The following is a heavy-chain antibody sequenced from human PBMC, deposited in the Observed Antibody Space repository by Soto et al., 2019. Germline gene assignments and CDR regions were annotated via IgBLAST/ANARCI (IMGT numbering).Heavy chain of an antibody. D-gene: IGHD2-15*01. CDR2: IYYSGST. J-gene: IGHJ4*02. CDR1: GGSISSSSYY. CDR3: ARHPPGGYRSGGSCSNFDY. V-gene: IGHV4-39*01. Sequence: QLQLQESGPGLVKPSETLSLTCTVSGGSISSSSYYWGWIRQPPGKGLEWIGSIYYSGSTYYNPSLKSRVTISVDTSKNQFSLKLSSVTAADTAVYYCARHPPGGYRSGGSCSNFDYWGQGTLVTVSS.